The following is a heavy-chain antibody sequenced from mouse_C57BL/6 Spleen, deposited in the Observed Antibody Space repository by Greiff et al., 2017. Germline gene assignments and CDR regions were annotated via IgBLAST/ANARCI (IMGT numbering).Heavy chain of an antibody. CDR3: ASSSTMIGGYFDD. CDR1: GFTFSDYG. V-gene: IGHV5-17*01. D-gene: IGHD2-4*01. Sequence: EVKLVESGGGLVKPGGSLKLSCAASGFTFSDYGMHWVRQTPEKGLEWVAYISSGSSTIYYADTVKGRFTISRDKAKNTLFLQMTSLRSEDTAMYYCASSSTMIGGYFDDWGQGTTLTVSS. J-gene: IGHJ2*01. CDR2: ISSGSSTI.